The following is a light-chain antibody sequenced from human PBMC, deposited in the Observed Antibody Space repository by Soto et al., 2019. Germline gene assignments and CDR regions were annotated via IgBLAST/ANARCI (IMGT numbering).Light chain of an antibody. CDR1: QSVSSY. J-gene: IGKJ4*01. CDR3: QQRSNWQLT. V-gene: IGKV3-11*01. CDR2: DAS. Sequence: EIVLTQSPDTLSLSPGERATLSCLASQSVSSYLAWYQQKPGQAPRLLIYDASNRATGIPARFSGSGSGTDFTLTISSLEPEDFAVYYCQQRSNWQLTFGGGTKVDIK.